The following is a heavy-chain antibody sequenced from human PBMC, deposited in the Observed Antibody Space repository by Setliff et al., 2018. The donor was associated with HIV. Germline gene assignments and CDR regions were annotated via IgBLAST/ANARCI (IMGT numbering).Heavy chain of an antibody. Sequence: PSETLSLTCTVSGDSISSGSHYWSWIRQPAGKGLEWIGHIYTGGNANYNPSLKSRATISLDTSKRQFSLHLTSMTAADTAIYYCLRARAEWVELHSVPSYFDYWGQGTLVTVSS. D-gene: IGHD3-3*01. J-gene: IGHJ4*02. CDR1: GDSISSGSHY. CDR2: IYTGGNA. V-gene: IGHV4-61*09. CDR3: LRARAEWVELHSVPSYFDY.